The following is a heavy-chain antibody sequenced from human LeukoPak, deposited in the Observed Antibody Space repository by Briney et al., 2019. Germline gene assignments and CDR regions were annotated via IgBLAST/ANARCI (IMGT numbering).Heavy chain of an antibody. V-gene: IGHV4-39*01. Sequence: SETLSLTCTVSGGSINSHYWGWIRQPPGKGLECIGSIYYSGSTYYNPSLKSRVTISVDTSKNQFSLKLSSVTAADTAVYYCASPLGYCSGGSRYDYWGQGILVTVSS. J-gene: IGHJ4*02. D-gene: IGHD2-15*01. CDR2: IYYSGST. CDR1: GGSINSHY. CDR3: ASPLGYCSGGSRYDY.